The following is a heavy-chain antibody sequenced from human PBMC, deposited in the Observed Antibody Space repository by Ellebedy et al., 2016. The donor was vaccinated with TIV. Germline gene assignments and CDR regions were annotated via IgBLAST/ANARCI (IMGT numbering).Heavy chain of an antibody. J-gene: IGHJ4*02. CDR1: GFTFRGYE. D-gene: IGHD5-12*01. CDR3: ARVTVATIDFDS. CDR2: IGGSGSPT. V-gene: IGHV3-48*03. Sequence: GESLKISCAASGFTFRGYEMNWVRQAPGKGLEWVSYIGGSGSPTYYAASVKGRFAISRDSAKNSLYLQMNSLRAEDSAVYYCARVTVATIDFDSWGQGTLVTVSS.